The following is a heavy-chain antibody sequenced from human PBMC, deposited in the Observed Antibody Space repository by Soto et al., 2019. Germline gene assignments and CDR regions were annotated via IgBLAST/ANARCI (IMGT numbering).Heavy chain of an antibody. CDR3: ARVILCSTRNDSDY. CDR2: IKQDESHI. D-gene: IGHD3-10*02. CDR1: GFTFSNYW. Sequence: GGSLRLSCAASGFTFSNYWMSRVRQAPGKGLERVANIKQDESHINYLDSVKGRFTLSRDNAKNSLCLQMNGLRDEDTAVYYCARVILCSTRNDSDYWGQGTLVAVGS. J-gene: IGHJ4*02. V-gene: IGHV3-7*02.